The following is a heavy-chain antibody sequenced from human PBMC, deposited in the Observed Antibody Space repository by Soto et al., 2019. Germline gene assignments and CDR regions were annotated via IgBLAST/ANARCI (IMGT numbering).Heavy chain of an antibody. CDR3: ARLWFGEFVTNWFDP. D-gene: IGHD3-10*01. CDR1: GGSISSYY. J-gene: IGHJ5*02. Sequence: PSETLSLTCTVSGGSISSYYWSWIRQPPGKGLEWIGYIYYSGSTNYNPSLKSRVTISVDTSKNQFSLKLSSVTAADTAVYYCARLWFGEFVTNWFDPWGQGTLVTVSS. CDR2: IYYSGST. V-gene: IGHV4-59*08.